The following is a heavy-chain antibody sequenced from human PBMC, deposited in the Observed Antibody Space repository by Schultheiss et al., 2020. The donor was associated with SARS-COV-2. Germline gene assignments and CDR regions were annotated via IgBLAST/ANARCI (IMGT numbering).Heavy chain of an antibody. CDR3: ARVGKGDHYFDY. Sequence: GGSLRLSCAASGFTFSSYGMHWVRQAPGKGLEWVAVISYDGSNKYYADSVKGRFTISRDNSKNTLYLQMNSLRAEDTAVYYCARVGKGDHYFDYWGQGTLVTVSS. CDR2: ISYDGSNK. J-gene: IGHJ4*02. D-gene: IGHD3-16*01. CDR1: GFTFSSYG. V-gene: IGHV3-30*03.